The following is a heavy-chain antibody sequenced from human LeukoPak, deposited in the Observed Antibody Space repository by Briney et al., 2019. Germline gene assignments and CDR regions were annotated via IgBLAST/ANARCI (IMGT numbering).Heavy chain of an antibody. CDR3: AKDRMLGYYDSSGLLGGY. CDR1: GFTFSSYG. D-gene: IGHD3-22*01. CDR2: ISYDGSNK. V-gene: IGHV3-30*18. J-gene: IGHJ4*02. Sequence: GGSLRLSCAASGFTFSSYGMHWVRQAPGKGLEWVAVISYDGSNKYYADSVKGRFTISRDNSKNTLYLQMNSLRAEDTAVYYCAKDRMLGYYDSSGLLGGYWGQGTLVTVSS.